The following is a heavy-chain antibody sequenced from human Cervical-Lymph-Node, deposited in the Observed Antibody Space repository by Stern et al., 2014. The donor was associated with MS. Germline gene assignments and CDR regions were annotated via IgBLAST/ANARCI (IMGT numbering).Heavy chain of an antibody. CDR3: AVLSVDADFDY. CDR2: ISAYNGDT. V-gene: IGHV1-18*01. D-gene: IGHD5-18*01. CDR1: GYTFTDYA. J-gene: IGHJ4*02. Sequence: VQLVESGAEVKKPGASVKVSCTASGYTFTDYAISWVRQAPGQGLEWMAWISAYNGDTNFAQEVQGRVSLTTDTATSTAYMELRGLRSDDTAVYYCAVLSVDADFDYWGQGTLVTVSS.